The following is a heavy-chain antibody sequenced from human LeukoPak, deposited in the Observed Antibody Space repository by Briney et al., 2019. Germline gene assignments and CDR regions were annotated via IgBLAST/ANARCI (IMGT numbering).Heavy chain of an antibody. CDR2: IKDGGFT. Sequence: SETLSLTCAVHGGSFSGFCWTWMRQPPGKELEWIGEIKDGGFTSYHPSLKSRVTMSEDTSNNQFSLKLTSVTAADTAVYYCARGSSSAHDYWGQGTLVTVSS. CDR3: ARGSSSAHDY. V-gene: IGHV4-34*01. CDR1: GGSFSGFC. D-gene: IGHD6-13*01. J-gene: IGHJ4*02.